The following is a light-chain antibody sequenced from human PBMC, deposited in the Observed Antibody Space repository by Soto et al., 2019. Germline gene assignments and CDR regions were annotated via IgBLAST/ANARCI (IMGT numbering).Light chain of an antibody. V-gene: IGKV1-6*01. CDR2: AAS. J-gene: IGKJ1*01. Sequence: AIQMTQSPSSLSASVGDRVTITCRASQDIRNDLGWYQQKPGKTPKLLIFAASSLQSGVPSRFSGSRSGIDFTLTISNPQPEDFATYYCLQDFNHPWTFGQGTKVEIE. CDR1: QDIRND. CDR3: LQDFNHPWT.